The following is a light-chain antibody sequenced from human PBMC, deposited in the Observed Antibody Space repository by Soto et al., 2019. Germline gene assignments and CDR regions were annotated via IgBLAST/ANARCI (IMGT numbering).Light chain of an antibody. CDR1: LAIRMD. CDR2: DAS. Sequence: DIQLTQLQSSCLEFEGDRVSIIGRAGLAIRMDLDWYQQKPGKAPKRLIYDASTLQSGVPSRFSGAGSGAEFTLTINGLQSEDFATYFCLQHKSCPWTFGQGTKVEL. J-gene: IGKJ1*01. CDR3: LQHKSCPWT. V-gene: IGKV1-17*01.